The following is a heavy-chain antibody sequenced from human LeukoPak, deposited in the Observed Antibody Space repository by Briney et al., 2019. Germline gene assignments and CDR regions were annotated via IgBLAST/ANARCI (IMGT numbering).Heavy chain of an antibody. CDR1: GYTLTSYY. D-gene: IGHD5/OR15-5a*01. CDR2: ISAYNGNT. J-gene: IGHJ4*02. Sequence: ASVKVSCKASGYTLTSYYMHWVRQAPGQGLEWMGWISAYNGNTNYAQKLQGRVTMTTDTSTSTAYMELRSLRSDDTAVYYCARDLIYDTSRGDYWGQGTLVTVSS. CDR3: ARDLIYDTSRGDY. V-gene: IGHV1-18*04.